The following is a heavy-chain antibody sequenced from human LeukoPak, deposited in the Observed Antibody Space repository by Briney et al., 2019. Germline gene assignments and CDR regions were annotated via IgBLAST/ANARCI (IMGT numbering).Heavy chain of an antibody. Sequence: ASVKVSCKVSGYRLNELSIHWVRQGPGKGLEWMGGFDPEEGKTIYAQKLQGRVSMTEDTSTDTAFMELRSLRSEDTAVYYCAANTYNGYAIDSWGQGTLITVSS. CDR2: FDPEEGKT. D-gene: IGHD5-12*01. CDR1: GYRLNELS. V-gene: IGHV1-24*01. J-gene: IGHJ4*02. CDR3: AANTYNGYAIDS.